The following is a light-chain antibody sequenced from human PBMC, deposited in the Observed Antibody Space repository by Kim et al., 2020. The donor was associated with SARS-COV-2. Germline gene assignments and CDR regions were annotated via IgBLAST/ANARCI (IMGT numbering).Light chain of an antibody. J-gene: IGLJ3*02. CDR2: DVS. V-gene: IGLV2-14*03. CDR1: SSDIGGYVF. Sequence: QSALTQPASVSGSTGQSITISCTGTSSDIGGYVFVSWYQQHPAKAPKLIIYDVSRRPTGVSNRFSASKSGNTASLTISGLQSEDEADYYCSSYTSSNTWLFGPGTQLTVL. CDR3: SSYTSSNTWL.